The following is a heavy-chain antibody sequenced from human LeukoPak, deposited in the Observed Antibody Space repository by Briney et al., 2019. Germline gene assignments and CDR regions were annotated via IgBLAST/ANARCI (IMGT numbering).Heavy chain of an antibody. CDR2: ISGSGGST. V-gene: IGHV3-23*01. CDR3: AKLSYYYDSSGFPLIDY. Sequence: PGGSLRLSCAASGFTFSSYAMSWVRQAPGKGLEWVSAISGSGGSTYYADSVKGRFTISRDNSKNTLYLQMNSLRAEDTAVYYCAKLSYYYDSSGFPLIDYWGQGTLVTVSS. D-gene: IGHD3-22*01. J-gene: IGHJ4*02. CDR1: GFTFSSYA.